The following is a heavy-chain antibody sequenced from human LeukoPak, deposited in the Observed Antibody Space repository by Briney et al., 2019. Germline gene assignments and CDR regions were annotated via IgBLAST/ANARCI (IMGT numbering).Heavy chain of an antibody. CDR2: INPNNGGT. CDR3: AGGIASYSSSYFDY. CDR1: GYTFSDHY. J-gene: IGHJ4*02. V-gene: IGHV1-2*02. D-gene: IGHD1-26*01. Sequence: ASVKVSCKASGYTFSDHYIHWVRQAPGQGLEWMGWINPNNGGTNYAQKFQGRVTMTRDTSIATAYMELNRLRSDDTAIYYCAGGIASYSSSYFDYWGQRALVTVSS.